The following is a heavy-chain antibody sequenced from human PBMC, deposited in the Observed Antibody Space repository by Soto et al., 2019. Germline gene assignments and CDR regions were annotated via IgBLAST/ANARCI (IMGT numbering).Heavy chain of an antibody. Sequence: SETLSLTCTVSGGSISSGGYYWSWIRQHPGKGLEWIGYIYYSGSTYYNPSLKSRVTISVDTSKNQFSLKLSSVTAADTAVYYCARDRSRAGNYFDYWGQGTLVTVSS. CDR2: IYYSGST. V-gene: IGHV4-31*03. CDR1: GGSISSGGYY. J-gene: IGHJ4*02. CDR3: ARDRSRAGNYFDY.